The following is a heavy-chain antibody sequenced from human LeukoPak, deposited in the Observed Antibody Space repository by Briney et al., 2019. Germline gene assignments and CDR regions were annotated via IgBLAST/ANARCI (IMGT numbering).Heavy chain of an antibody. CDR1: GFTFSGYA. J-gene: IGHJ6*04. D-gene: IGHD3-10*02. CDR3: AELGITMIGGV. V-gene: IGHV3-23*01. Sequence: GGSLRLSCAASGFTFSGYAMSWVRQAPGKGLEWVSAIRGNGASTFYADSVKGRFTISRDNAKNSLYLQMNSLRAEDTAVYYCAELGITMIGGVWGKGTTVTISS. CDR2: IRGNGAST.